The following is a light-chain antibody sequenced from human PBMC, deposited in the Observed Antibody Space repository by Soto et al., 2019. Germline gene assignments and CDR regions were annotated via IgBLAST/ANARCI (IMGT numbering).Light chain of an antibody. CDR3: MQVLQTPLT. V-gene: IGKV2-28*01. J-gene: IGKJ4*01. CDR2: LGS. Sequence: DILITQSPLSLPVTPGEAASISCRSRQSLLHSNGYNYMDWYLQKPGQSPQLLIYLGSNRASGVPERCSGSGSGTDFTLKISRVEAEDVGVYYCMQVLQTPLTFGGGTKVDIK. CDR1: QSLLHSNGYNY.